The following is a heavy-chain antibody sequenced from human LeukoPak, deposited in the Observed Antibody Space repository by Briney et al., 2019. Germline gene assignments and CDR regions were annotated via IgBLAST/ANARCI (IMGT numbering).Heavy chain of an antibody. V-gene: IGHV4-34*01. CDR2: INHSGST. J-gene: IGHJ5*02. Sequence: SSETLSLTCAVYGGSFSGYYWSWIRQPPGKGLEWIGEINHSGSTNYNPSLKSRVTISVDTSKNQFSLKLSSVTAADTAVYYCARVPLGYCSSTSCRGRGWFDPWGQGTLVTVSS. D-gene: IGHD2-2*01. CDR3: ARVPLGYCSSTSCRGRGWFDP. CDR1: GGSFSGYY.